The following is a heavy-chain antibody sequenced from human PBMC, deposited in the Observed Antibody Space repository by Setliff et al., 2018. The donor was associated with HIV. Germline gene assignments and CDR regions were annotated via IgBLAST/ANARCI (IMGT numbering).Heavy chain of an antibody. D-gene: IGHD2-15*01. CDR2: IRSKRYGGTT. Sequence: PGGSLRLSCTASGFIFGDYAMSWVRQAPGKGLEWVGFIRSKRYGGTTEYAASVKGRFTISRDDPKSIAYLQMNSLKTEDTAVYSCTRGLVAATPPWLQSAFDIWGQGTMVTVSS. CDR1: GFIFGDYA. CDR3: TRGLVAATPPWLQSAFDI. V-gene: IGHV3-49*04. J-gene: IGHJ3*02.